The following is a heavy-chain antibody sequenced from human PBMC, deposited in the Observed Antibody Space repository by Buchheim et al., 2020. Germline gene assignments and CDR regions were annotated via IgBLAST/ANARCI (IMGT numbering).Heavy chain of an antibody. D-gene: IGHD2-2*01. Sequence: EVQLVESGGGLVQPGGSLKLSCAASGFTFSGSAMHWVRQASGKGLEWVGRIRSKANSYATAYAASVKGRFTISRDDSKNTAYLQMNSLKTEDTAVYYCTSPDIVVVPAAMSGKYYYYGMDVWGQGTT. CDR3: TSPDIVVVPAAMSGKYYYYGMDV. J-gene: IGHJ6*02. CDR1: GFTFSGSA. CDR2: IRSKANSYAT. V-gene: IGHV3-73*02.